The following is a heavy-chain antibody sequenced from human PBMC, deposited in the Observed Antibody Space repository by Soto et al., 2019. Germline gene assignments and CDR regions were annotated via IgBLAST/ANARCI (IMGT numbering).Heavy chain of an antibody. CDR3: ATPSERFLEWLQSDV. D-gene: IGHD3-3*01. CDR1: GLDVSSYT. J-gene: IGHJ6*02. CDR2: ISYGGSNK. V-gene: IGHV3-30-3*01. Sequence: GGSLRLSCAASGLDVSSYTMHRVRQAPHKGLEWVAVISYGGSNKSCADSVKGRVPISRDNAKNTLYLQMNSLRAEDTAVYYCATPSERFLEWLQSDVWGQGTTVTVSS.